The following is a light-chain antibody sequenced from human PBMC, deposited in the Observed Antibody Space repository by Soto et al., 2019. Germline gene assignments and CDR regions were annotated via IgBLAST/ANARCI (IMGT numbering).Light chain of an antibody. CDR2: EVS. Sequence: QSALTQPASVSGSPGQSITISCTGTSRDVGGYNYVSWYHQHPGKAPKLMIYEVSNRPSGVSNRFSGSKSGKTASLNISGLQAEDEGDYYCSSYTGSSTLLFGGGTQLTVL. CDR1: SRDVGGYNY. J-gene: IGLJ2*01. CDR3: SSYTGSSTLL. V-gene: IGLV2-14*01.